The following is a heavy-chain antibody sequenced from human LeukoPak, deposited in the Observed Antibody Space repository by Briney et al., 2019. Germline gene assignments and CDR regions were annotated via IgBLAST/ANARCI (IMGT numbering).Heavy chain of an antibody. D-gene: IGHD2-2*01. Sequence: PGGSLRLSCAASGSTFSSHTMNWVRQAPGKGLEWISYISNTGSVIYYADSVKGRFTISRDNAKNSLYLQMNSLRAEDTAVYYCARNLPAADYWGQGTLVTVFS. J-gene: IGHJ4*02. CDR2: ISNTGSVI. CDR3: ARNLPAADY. CDR1: GSTFSSHT. V-gene: IGHV3-48*04.